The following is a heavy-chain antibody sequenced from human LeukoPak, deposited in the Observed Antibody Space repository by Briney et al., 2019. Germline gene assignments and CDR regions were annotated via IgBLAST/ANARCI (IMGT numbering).Heavy chain of an antibody. Sequence: ASVTVSCKTSGYTFSTYNVHWVRQAPGQGLEWMGIINPGDSSTTYAQMFQGRVTMTRDTSTTTVYMELSSLRSEDTAVYHCVRASSGTKTRLDYWGQGTLVTVSS. CDR2: INPGDSST. D-gene: IGHD1-7*01. V-gene: IGHV1-46*01. J-gene: IGHJ4*02. CDR3: VRASSGTKTRLDY. CDR1: GYTFSTYN.